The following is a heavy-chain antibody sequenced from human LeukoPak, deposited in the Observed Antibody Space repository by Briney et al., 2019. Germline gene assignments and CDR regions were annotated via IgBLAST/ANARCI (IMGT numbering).Heavy chain of an antibody. J-gene: IGHJ4*02. D-gene: IGHD3-3*01. CDR2: IYYSGST. CDR3: ARHGPTGIALRFLEWLLGYFDY. Sequence: SETLSLTCTVSGGSISSSSYYWGWIRQPPGKGLEWIGSIYYSGSTYYNPSLKSRVTISVDTSKNQFSLKLSSVTAADTAVYYCARHGPTGIALRFLEWLLGYFDYWGQGTLVTVSS. CDR1: GGSISSSSYY. V-gene: IGHV4-39*01.